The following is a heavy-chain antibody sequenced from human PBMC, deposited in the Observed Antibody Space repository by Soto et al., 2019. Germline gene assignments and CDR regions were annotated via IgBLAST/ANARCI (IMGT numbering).Heavy chain of an antibody. CDR2: IHGGDGNT. J-gene: IGHJ1*01. CDR1: GYTFTNYA. V-gene: IGHV1-3*01. D-gene: IGHD3-16*01. Sequence: ASVKVSCKASGYTFTNYAMHWLRQAPGQRPEWLGWIHGGDGNTKFSQNFEGRVTITRDTSANTAYMELSSLRSEDTAVYYCAFGTDYLKYWGQGTLVTVSS. CDR3: AFGTDYLKY.